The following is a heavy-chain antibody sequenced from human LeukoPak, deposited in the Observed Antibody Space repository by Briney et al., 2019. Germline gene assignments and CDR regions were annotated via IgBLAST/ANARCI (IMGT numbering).Heavy chain of an antibody. V-gene: IGHV4-59*01. CDR1: GGSISSYY. CDR2: IYYSGST. Sequence: PSETLSLTCTVSGGSISSYYWSWIRQPPGKGLEWIGYIYYSGSTNYNPSLKSRVTISVDTSKNQFSLKLSSVTAADTAVYYCASSRLYRSGCHDYWGQGTLVTVS. D-gene: IGHD6-19*01. CDR3: ASSRLYRSGCHDY. J-gene: IGHJ4*02.